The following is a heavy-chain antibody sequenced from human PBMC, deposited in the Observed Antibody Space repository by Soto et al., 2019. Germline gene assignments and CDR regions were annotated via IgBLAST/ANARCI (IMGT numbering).Heavy chain of an antibody. D-gene: IGHD2-15*01. V-gene: IGHV4-59*11. CDR2: MYDTMTSGYTPCT. CDR3: ARGEGAHFYSGLDV. CDR1: GGSITSPC. Sequence: SETLSLTCTVSGGSITSPCCSWIRRRQGMGLEWIAYMYDTMTSGYTPCTSYNPSIKRRVTISVDTSKSQFSLKLTTVTAADTAVYYCARGEGAHFYSGLDVWGQEITVNVS. J-gene: IGHJ6*02.